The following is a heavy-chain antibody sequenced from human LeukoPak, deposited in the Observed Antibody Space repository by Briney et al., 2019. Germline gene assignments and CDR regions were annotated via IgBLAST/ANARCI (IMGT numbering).Heavy chain of an antibody. D-gene: IGHD2-15*01. CDR3: ARDPLTGQWQWWKYYFDY. CDR1: GYTFTGYY. CDR2: INPNSGGT. J-gene: IGHJ4*02. Sequence: ASVKVSCKASGYTFTGYYMHWVRQAPGQGLEWMGWINPNSGGTNYAQKFQGRVTMTRDTSISTAYMELSRLRSDDTAVYYCARDPLTGQWQWWKYYFDYWGQGTLVTVSS. V-gene: IGHV1-2*02.